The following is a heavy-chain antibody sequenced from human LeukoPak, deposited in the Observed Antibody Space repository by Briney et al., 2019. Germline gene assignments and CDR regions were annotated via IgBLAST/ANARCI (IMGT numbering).Heavy chain of an antibody. CDR3: ALLATTVVTRFDY. V-gene: IGHV1-69*13. CDR1: GGAFSIYA. Sequence: ASVKVSCKASGGAFSIYAISWVRQAPGQGLEWMGGIIPIFGTTNYAQKLQGRVTITADESTSTAYMELSSLRSEDTAVYYCALLATTVVTRFDYWGQGTLVTVSS. CDR2: IIPIFGTT. J-gene: IGHJ4*02. D-gene: IGHD4-23*01.